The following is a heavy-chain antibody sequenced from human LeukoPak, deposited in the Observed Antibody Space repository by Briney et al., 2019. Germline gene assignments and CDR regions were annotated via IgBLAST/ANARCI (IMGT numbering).Heavy chain of an antibody. CDR2: IYTSGST. CDR3: AWQGTYDSSGDDAFDI. Sequence: SETLSLTCTVSGGSISSGSYHWSWIRQPAGKGLEWIGRIYTSGSTNYNPSLKSRVTISVNTSKNQFSLKLSSVTAADTAVYYCAWQGTYDSSGDDAFDIWGQGTMVTLSS. CDR1: GGSISSGSYH. V-gene: IGHV4-61*02. D-gene: IGHD3-22*01. J-gene: IGHJ3*02.